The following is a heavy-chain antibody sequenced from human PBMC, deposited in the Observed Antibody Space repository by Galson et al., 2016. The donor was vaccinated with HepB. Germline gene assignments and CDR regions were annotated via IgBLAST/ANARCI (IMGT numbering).Heavy chain of an antibody. J-gene: IGHJ4*02. D-gene: IGHD6-13*01. CDR1: GGSISSGRYY. V-gene: IGHV4-39*07. CDR3: AREGEAPGTRPYFDS. CDR2: IYYTGST. Sequence: SETLSLTCSVSGGSISSGRYYWGWIRQPPGKGLEWIGSIYYTGSTYYSPAPALKSRVTISLDTSKNQFSLKLNSVTAADTAVYYCAREGEAPGTRPYFDSWGQGTLVTVSS.